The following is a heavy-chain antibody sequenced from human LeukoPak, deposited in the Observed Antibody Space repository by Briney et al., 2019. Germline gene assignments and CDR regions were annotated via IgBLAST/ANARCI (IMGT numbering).Heavy chain of an antibody. CDR2: IHGGGDVT. V-gene: IGHV3-23*01. Sequence: GGSLRLSCAASGFTFTNYAMNWVRQAPEKGLEWVSTIHGGGDVTYYADSVKGRFTISRDNSRNTLYLQMNSLRAEDTAIYYCAKALSSSFYYFDLGGRGTLVTVSS. CDR3: AKALSSSFYYFDL. CDR1: GFTFTNYA. D-gene: IGHD3-16*02. J-gene: IGHJ2*01.